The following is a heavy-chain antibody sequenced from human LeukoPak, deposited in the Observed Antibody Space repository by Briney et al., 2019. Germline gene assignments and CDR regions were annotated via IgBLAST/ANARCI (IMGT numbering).Heavy chain of an antibody. J-gene: IGHJ3*02. CDR1: GGSISSGGYY. CDR2: IYHSGST. Sequence: SQTLSLTCTVSGGSISSGGYYWSWIRQPPGKGLEWIGYIYHSGSTYYNPSLKSRVTISVDRSKNQFSLKLSSVTAADTAVYYCARVDMPDAFDIWGQGTMVTVSS. V-gene: IGHV4-30-2*01. D-gene: IGHD2-2*01. CDR3: ARVDMPDAFDI.